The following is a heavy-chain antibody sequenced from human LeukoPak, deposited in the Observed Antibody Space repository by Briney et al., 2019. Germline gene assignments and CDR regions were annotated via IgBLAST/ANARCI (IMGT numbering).Heavy chain of an antibody. D-gene: IGHD6-19*01. CDR3: ARHGGSGWYLDAFDI. J-gene: IGHJ3*02. V-gene: IGHV4-4*07. Sequence: SETLSLTCSVAGGSVSSYYWSWIRQPAGKGLEWIGRIYSSGTTNYNPSLKSRVTMSLDTSKNRFSLKLSSVTAADTAVYYCARHGGSGWYLDAFDIWGQGTMVTVSS. CDR1: GGSVSSYY. CDR2: IYSSGTT.